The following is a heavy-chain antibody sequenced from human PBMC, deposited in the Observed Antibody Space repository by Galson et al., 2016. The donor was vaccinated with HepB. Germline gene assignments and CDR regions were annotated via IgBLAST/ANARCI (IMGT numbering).Heavy chain of an antibody. CDR2: ISHSGWSS. CDR1: GFTFGSYA. D-gene: IGHD4/OR15-4a*01. CDR3: ARHLRVGSGAHRDVFDI. Sequence: SLRLSCAASGFTFGSYAMTWVRQAPGKGLTWVSSISHSGWSSHNADSVKGRFTTSRDNSKFTLYLQMNSLRAEDTAVYYCARHLRVGSGAHRDVFDIWGRGTMVSVSS. V-gene: IGHV3-23*01. J-gene: IGHJ3*02.